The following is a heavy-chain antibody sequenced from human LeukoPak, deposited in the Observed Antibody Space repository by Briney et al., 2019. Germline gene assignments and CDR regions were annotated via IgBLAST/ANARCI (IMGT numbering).Heavy chain of an antibody. D-gene: IGHD3-22*01. CDR2: ISYDGSAK. CDR1: GFTFSSYG. CDR3: AKNPLYDSSGYFFPTFDS. V-gene: IGHV3-30*18. J-gene: IGHJ5*01. Sequence: GGSLRLSCAASGFTFSSYGMHWVRQAPGKGLEWVAVISYDGSAKYYADSVKGRFTISRENSNSTLFLQMSSLRAEDTAMYYCAKNPLYDSSGYFFPTFDSWGQGTLVAVSS.